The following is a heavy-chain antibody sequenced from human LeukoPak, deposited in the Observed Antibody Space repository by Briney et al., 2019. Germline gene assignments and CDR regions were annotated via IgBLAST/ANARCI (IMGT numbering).Heavy chain of an antibody. CDR3: ARQMTVVVDRFDY. V-gene: IGHV3-7*01. CDR2: MKEDGSEK. D-gene: IGHD3-22*01. J-gene: IGHJ4*02. Sequence: PGGSLRLSCAASEFTLSSYWMTWVRQAPGKGLEWVATMKEDGSEKYYVDSVKGRFTISRDNAKNSVYLQMNSLRAEDTAVYYCARQMTVVVDRFDYWGQGTLVTVSS. CDR1: EFTLSSYW.